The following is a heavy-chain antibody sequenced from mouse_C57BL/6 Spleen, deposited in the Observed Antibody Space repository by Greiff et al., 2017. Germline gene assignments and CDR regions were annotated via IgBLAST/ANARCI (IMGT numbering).Heavy chain of an antibody. Sequence: EVKLMESGGGLVQPGGSMKLSCAASGFTFSDAWMDWVRQSPEKGLEWVAEIRNKANNHATYYAESVKGRFTISRDDSKSSVYLQMNSLRAEDTGIYYCIRTITTVVDYYAMDYWGQGTSVTVSS. CDR3: IRTITTVVDYYAMDY. CDR1: GFTFSDAW. J-gene: IGHJ4*01. D-gene: IGHD1-1*01. V-gene: IGHV6-6*01. CDR2: IRNKANNHAT.